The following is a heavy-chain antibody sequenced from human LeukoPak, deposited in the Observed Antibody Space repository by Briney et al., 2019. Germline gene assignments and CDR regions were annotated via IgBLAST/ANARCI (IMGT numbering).Heavy chain of an antibody. CDR3: AREPRGGDCKFDS. V-gene: IGHV3-48*01. CDR1: GFTFSSYS. J-gene: IGHJ4*02. CDR2: ISSSSSTI. D-gene: IGHD2-21*02. Sequence: GGSLRLSCAASGFTFSSYSMNWVRQAPGKGLEWVSYISSSSSTIYYADSVKGRFTISRDNAKNSLYLQMNSLRAEDTAVYYCAREPRGGDCKFDSRGQGTLVTVSS.